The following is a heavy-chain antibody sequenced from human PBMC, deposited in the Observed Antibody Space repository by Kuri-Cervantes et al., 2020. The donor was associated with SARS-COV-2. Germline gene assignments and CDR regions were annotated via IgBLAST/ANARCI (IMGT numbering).Heavy chain of an antibody. J-gene: IGHJ5*02. V-gene: IGHV3-20*01. CDR1: GFTFDDYG. D-gene: IGHD1-14*01. CDR3: ARSTYNNWFDP. Sequence: LSLTCAASGFTFDDYGMSWVRQAPGKGLEWVSGINWNGGSTGYADSVKGRFTISRDNARNSLYLQMNSLRAEDTALYHCARSTYNNWFDPWGQGTLVTVSS. CDR2: INWNGGST.